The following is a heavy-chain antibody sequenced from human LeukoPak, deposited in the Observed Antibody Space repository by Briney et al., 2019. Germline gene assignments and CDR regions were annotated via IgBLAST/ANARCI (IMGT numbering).Heavy chain of an antibody. CDR1: GGSISTTYY. D-gene: IGHD3-3*01. CDR2: IYFGGTT. CDR3: ARGRGELRFLEWSNYPDYYYYYYMDV. Sequence: PSETLSLTCTVSGGSISTTYYWGWIRQPPGKGLEWIGSIYFGGTTYYNPSLKSRVTISVDRSKNQFSLKLTSVTAADTAVYYCARGRGELRFLEWSNYPDYYYYYYMDVWGKGTTVTVSS. J-gene: IGHJ6*03. V-gene: IGHV4-39*07.